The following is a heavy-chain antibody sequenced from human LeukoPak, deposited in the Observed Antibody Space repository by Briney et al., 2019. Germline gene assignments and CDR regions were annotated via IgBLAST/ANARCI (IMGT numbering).Heavy chain of an antibody. V-gene: IGHV4-59*01. D-gene: IGHD3-10*01. CDR1: GGSISSYH. Sequence: SETLSLTCTVSGGSISSYHWSWIRQPPGKGLEWIGYIYYSGSTNYNPSLKSRVTISVDTSKNQFSLKLSSVTAADTAVYYCATGVNFDYWGQGTLVTVSS. CDR2: IYYSGST. J-gene: IGHJ4*02. CDR3: ATGVNFDY.